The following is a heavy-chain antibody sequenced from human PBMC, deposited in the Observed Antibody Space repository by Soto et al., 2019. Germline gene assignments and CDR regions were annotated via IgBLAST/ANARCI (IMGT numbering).Heavy chain of an antibody. CDR2: IIPIFGTA. V-gene: IGHV1-69*06. CDR1: GGTFSSYA. D-gene: IGHD3-9*01. CDR3: ARGGLRYFDWLFDY. Sequence: QVQLVQSGAEVKKPGSWVKVSCKTSGGTFSSYAISWVRQAPGQGLEWMGGIIPIFGTANYAQKFQGRVTMTADKSTSTAYMELSSLRSEDTAVYYCARGGLRYFDWLFDYWGQGTLVTVSS. J-gene: IGHJ4*02.